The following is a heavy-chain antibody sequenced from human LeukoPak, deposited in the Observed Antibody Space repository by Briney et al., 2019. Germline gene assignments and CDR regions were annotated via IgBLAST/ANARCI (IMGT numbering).Heavy chain of an antibody. J-gene: IGHJ3*02. V-gene: IGHV3-9*01. Sequence: PGGSLRLSCAASGFTFSNYGFSWVRQAPGKGLEWVSGISWNSGSIGYADSVKGRFTISRDNAKNSLYLQMNSLRAEDTALYYCAKGRVGWWVDAFDIWGQGTMVTVSS. CDR3: AKGRVGWWVDAFDI. CDR1: GFTFSNYG. CDR2: ISWNSGSI. D-gene: IGHD2-8*02.